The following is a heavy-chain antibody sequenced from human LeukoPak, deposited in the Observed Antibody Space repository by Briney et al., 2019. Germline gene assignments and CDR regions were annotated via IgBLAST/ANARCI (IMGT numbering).Heavy chain of an antibody. J-gene: IGHJ4*02. CDR3: ARDSRYAHDY. CDR1: GFTFSSYS. CDR2: ISLSGSPI. Sequence: GGSLRLSSAASGFTFSSYSMNWVRQAPGKGLGWVSHISLSGSPIYYADSVKGRFTVSRDNAKNSVYLQMNSLRAEDTAVYYCARDSRYAHDYWAQGTLVTVSS. D-gene: IGHD2-8*01. V-gene: IGHV3-48*04.